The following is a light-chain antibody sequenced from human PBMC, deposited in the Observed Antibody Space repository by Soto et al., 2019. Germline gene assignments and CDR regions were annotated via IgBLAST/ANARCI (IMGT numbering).Light chain of an antibody. CDR3: ISYTGSSTSYV. Sequence: QTVVTQPASVSGSPGQSITNSCSGTRSDIGSYNYVAWYQQFPGKTPKILIYGVSNRPSGVSSRFSGSKSGNTASLTISGLQAEDEADYYCISYTGSSTSYVFGSGTKVTVL. CDR2: GVS. J-gene: IGLJ1*01. V-gene: IGLV2-14*01. CDR1: RSDIGSYNY.